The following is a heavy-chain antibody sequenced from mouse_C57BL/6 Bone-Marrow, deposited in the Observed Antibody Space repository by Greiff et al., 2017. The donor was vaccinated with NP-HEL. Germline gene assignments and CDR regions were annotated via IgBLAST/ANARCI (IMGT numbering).Heavy chain of an antibody. Sequence: VQLQQPGAELVMPGASVKLSCKASGYTFPSYWMHWVKQRPGQGLEWIGEIDPSDSYTNYNQKFKVKSTLTVDKSSSTAYMQLSRLTSENSSVYDCARFYYGSSYFDYWGQGTTLTVSS. D-gene: IGHD1-1*01. CDR2: IDPSDSYT. CDR3: ARFYYGSSYFDY. J-gene: IGHJ2*01. CDR1: GYTFPSYW. V-gene: IGHV1-69*01.